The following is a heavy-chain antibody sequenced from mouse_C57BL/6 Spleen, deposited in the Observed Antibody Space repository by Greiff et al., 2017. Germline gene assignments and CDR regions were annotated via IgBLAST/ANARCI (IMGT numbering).Heavy chain of an antibody. CDR3: ARSEGYVAMDY. CDR2: INPGSGGT. J-gene: IGHJ4*01. V-gene: IGHV1-54*01. CDR1: GYAFPNYL. Sequence: QVQLQQSGAELVRPGTSVKVSCKASGYAFPNYLIEWVKQRPGQGLEWIGVINPGSGGTNYNEKFKGKATLTADKSSSTAYMQLSSLTSEDSAVYFCARSEGYVAMDYWGQGTSVTVSS. D-gene: IGHD2-2*01.